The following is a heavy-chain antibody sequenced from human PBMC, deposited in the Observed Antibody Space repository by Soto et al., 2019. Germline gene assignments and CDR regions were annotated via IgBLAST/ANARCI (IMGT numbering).Heavy chain of an antibody. CDR2: ITPMFGTP. D-gene: IGHD3-22*01. J-gene: IGHJ4*02. Sequence: QVQLVQSGAEVKKPGSSVKVSCKASGGTFSKYTITWVRQAPGQGLEWMGGITPMFGTPNYAQKFPGRVTINADESTSTVYMELSSLRSEDTAMYYCARDGTLYDSSAYYYLYWGQGTLVTVSS. CDR3: ARDGTLYDSSAYYYLY. CDR1: GGTFSKYT. V-gene: IGHV1-69*01.